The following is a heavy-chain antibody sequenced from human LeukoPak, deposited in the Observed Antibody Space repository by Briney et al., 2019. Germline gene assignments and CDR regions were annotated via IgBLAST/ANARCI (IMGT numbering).Heavy chain of an antibody. D-gene: IGHD3-10*01. J-gene: IGHJ6*03. CDR1: GGSISSYF. Sequence: SETLSLTCTDSGGSISSYFWNWIRQPPGKGLEWIGYIDYSGSTNYNPSLKSRVTILVDTSKNHFSLKLSSLTAADTAVYYCAREEGGSGSSYFYYMDVWGIGTTVTVSS. V-gene: IGHV4-59*01. CDR3: AREEGGSGSSYFYYMDV. CDR2: IDYSGST.